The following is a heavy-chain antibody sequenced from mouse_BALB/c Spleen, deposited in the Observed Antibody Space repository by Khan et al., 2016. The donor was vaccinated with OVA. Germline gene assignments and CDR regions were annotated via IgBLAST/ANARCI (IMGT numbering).Heavy chain of an antibody. V-gene: IGHV1-5*01. J-gene: IGHJ3*01. D-gene: IGHD3-3*01. Sequence: VQLQQSGTVLARPGASVKMSCKASGYSFTSYLIHWVKQRPGQGLEWIGDIYPGNSVTRYNQKFKDKAKLTSGTSASTAYMELSSLTNEDSAVYYCTSGGCSTVAYWGQGTLVTVSA. CDR1: GYSFTSYL. CDR2: IYPGNSVT. CDR3: TSGGCSTVAY.